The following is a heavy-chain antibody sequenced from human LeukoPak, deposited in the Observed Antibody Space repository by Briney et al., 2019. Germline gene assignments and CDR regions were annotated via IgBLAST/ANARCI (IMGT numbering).Heavy chain of an antibody. D-gene: IGHD6-19*01. V-gene: IGHV4-34*01. CDR1: GVSFSGYY. CDR2: VNHSGST. Sequence: KASETLSLTCAVYGVSFSGYYWSWIRQPPGKGLEWVGEVNHSGSTNYNPSLKSRVTISVDTSKNQFSLKLSSVTAADTAVYYCARGPPRGGAVRYSSGWYVGYWGQGTLVTVSS. J-gene: IGHJ4*02. CDR3: ARGPPRGGAVRYSSGWYVGY.